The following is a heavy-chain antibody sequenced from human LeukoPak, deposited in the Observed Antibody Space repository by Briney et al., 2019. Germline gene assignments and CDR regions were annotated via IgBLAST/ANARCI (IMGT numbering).Heavy chain of an antibody. D-gene: IGHD4-23*01. CDR1: GYSITTGYY. CDR2: IYKTGST. J-gene: IGHJ4*02. CDR3: ARRGGHGGSFDY. V-gene: IGHV4-38-2*02. Sequence: SETLSLTCTVSGYSITTGYYWGWIRQPPGKGLEWIGSIYKTGSTFYNPSLKSRVTISVDTSKNQFSLRLSSVTAADTAVYYCARRGGHGGSFDYWGQGTLVTVSS.